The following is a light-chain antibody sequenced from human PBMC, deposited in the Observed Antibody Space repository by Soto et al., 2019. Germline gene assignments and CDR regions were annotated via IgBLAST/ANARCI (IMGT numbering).Light chain of an antibody. Sequence: EIVLTQSPGTLSLSPGERATLSCRTSQSVSYTYLAWYQQKPGQPPRLLIYAASSRATGIPDRFSGSGSGTDFTITISRLEPEDFAVYYCQQYDSSPTTFGGGTKVEI. CDR1: QSVSYTY. J-gene: IGKJ4*01. V-gene: IGKV3-20*01. CDR2: AAS. CDR3: QQYDSSPTT.